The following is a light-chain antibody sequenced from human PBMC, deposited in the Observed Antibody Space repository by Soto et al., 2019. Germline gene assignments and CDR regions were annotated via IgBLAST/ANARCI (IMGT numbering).Light chain of an antibody. CDR1: QSVSSSY. CDR3: QQYGSSPPWT. J-gene: IGKJ1*01. CDR2: CAS. V-gene: IGKV3-20*01. Sequence: IVLTQYPGTLSLSPGERATLSCRASQSVSSSYLAGYQQKPGQAPRLLIYCASSRATGIPERFSGSGSGTDFTLTISRLEPEDFAAYYCQQYGSSPPWTFGQGTKVDI.